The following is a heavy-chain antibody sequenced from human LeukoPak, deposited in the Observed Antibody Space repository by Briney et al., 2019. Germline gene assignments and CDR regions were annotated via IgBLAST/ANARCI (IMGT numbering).Heavy chain of an antibody. CDR1: GFTFSSYW. J-gene: IGHJ6*04. CDR2: INSDGSST. Sequence: GGSLRLSCAASGFTFSSYWMHWVRQAPGKGLVWVSRINSDGSSTSYADSVKGRFTISRDNAKNTLYLQMNSLRAEDTAVYYCAGGAGINYYYGMDVWGKGTTVTVSS. CDR3: AGGAGINYYYGMDV. D-gene: IGHD6-19*01. V-gene: IGHV3-74*01.